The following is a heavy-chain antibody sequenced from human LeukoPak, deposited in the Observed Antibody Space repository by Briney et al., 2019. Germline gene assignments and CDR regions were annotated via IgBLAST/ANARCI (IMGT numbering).Heavy chain of an antibody. V-gene: IGHV3-23*01. D-gene: IGHD4-17*01. CDR3: AKEIYGDSTGGRFQH. CDR1: GFIFSNYA. Sequence: GGSLRLSCAASGFIFSNYAMSWVRQAPGKGLEWVSVMSGSGGSTYYADSVKGRFTISRDNSKNTLYLQMNSLRAEDTAVYYCAKEIYGDSTGGRFQHWGQGTLVTVSS. CDR2: MSGSGGST. J-gene: IGHJ1*01.